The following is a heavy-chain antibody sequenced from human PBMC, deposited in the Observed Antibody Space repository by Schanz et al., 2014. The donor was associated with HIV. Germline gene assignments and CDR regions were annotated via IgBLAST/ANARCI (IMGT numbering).Heavy chain of an antibody. J-gene: IGHJ4*02. CDR1: GFTFSTYA. V-gene: IGHV3-23*01. CDR3: GLGY. CDR2: ISGSGGST. Sequence: EVQLLESGGGLIQPGGSLRLSCTAFGFTFSTYAMTWVRQAPGRGLEWVSAISGSGGSTYYADSVKGRFTISRDSSKNTLFLQMNSLRAEDTAVYARGLGYWGQGTLVTVSS.